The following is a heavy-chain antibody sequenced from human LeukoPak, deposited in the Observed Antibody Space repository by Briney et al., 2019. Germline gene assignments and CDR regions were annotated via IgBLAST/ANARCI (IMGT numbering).Heavy chain of an antibody. CDR1: GGSFSGYY. CDR2: INHSGST. CDR3: ASSIVVVTATGEYMDV. V-gene: IGHV4-34*01. J-gene: IGHJ6*03. D-gene: IGHD2-21*02. Sequence: SETLSLTCAVYGGSFSGYYWSWIRQPPGKGLEWIGEINHSGSTNYNPSLKSRVTISVDTSKNQFSLKLSSVTATDTAVYYCASSIVVVTATGEYMDVWGKGTTVTVSS.